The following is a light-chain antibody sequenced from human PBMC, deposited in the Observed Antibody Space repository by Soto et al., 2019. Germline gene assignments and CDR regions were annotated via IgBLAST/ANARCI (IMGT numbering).Light chain of an antibody. CDR1: ETITNND. Sequence: EIVLMQSPDILSLSPGERATVSCRASETITNNDLAWYQKKPGQAPRLLLYGASTRTTGIPDRFSGSGSGTDFTLTIDRLEPEDFAVYFCHHYGTSPPHTFGQGTKLDIK. J-gene: IGKJ2*01. V-gene: IGKV3-20*01. CDR3: HHYGTSPPHT. CDR2: GAS.